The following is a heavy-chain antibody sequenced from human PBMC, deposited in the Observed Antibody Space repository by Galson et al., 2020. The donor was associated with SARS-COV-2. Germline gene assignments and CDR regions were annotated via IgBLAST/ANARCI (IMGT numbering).Heavy chain of an antibody. CDR1: GGSFSDYY. D-gene: IGHD3-22*01. V-gene: IGHV4-34*01. CDR2: ITHSGRT. Sequence: SQASETLSLTCAVYGGSFSDYYWSWIRQSPGRGLEWIGEITHSGRTSYNPSLKSRVTISVDTSKNQFSLKMRSVTAADTAVYYCARGTRDITMIVVVMTSVSCYCDHWGQGTLVTVSS. J-gene: IGHJ4*03. CDR3: ARGTRDITMIVVVMTSVSCYCDH.